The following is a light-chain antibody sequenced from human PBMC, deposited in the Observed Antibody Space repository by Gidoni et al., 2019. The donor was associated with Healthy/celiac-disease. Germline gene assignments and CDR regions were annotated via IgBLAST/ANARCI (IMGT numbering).Light chain of an antibody. CDR3: MQSLQTPYT. CDR1: QSLLHSNGYNY. Sequence: EMVMTQSPLSLTVTPGEPASISCRYSQSLLHSNGYNYLDWYLQKPGHSPQLLIYLGSNRASGVPYRFSGSGSGTDFTLKLSRVEAEDVWVYYCMQSLQTPYTFGQGTKLEIK. V-gene: IGKV2-28*01. J-gene: IGKJ2*01. CDR2: LGS.